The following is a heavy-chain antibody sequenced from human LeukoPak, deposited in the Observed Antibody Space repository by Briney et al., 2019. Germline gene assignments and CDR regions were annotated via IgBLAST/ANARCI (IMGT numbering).Heavy chain of an antibody. CDR3: AREGSSSWYTGYYYYYGTDV. Sequence: ASVKVSCKASGYTFTGYYMHWVRQAPGQGLEWMGWINPNSGGTNYAQKFQGWVTMTRDTSISTAYMELSRLRSDDTAVYYCAREGSSSWYTGYYYYYGTDVWGQGTTVTVSS. CDR1: GYTFTGYY. J-gene: IGHJ6*02. V-gene: IGHV1-2*04. CDR2: INPNSGGT. D-gene: IGHD6-13*01.